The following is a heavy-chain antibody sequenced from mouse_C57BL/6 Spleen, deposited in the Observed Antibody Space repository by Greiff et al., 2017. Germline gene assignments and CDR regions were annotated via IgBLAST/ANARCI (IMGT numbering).Heavy chain of an antibody. CDR3: ARGGYYSNSYYFDY. CDR2: ISDGGSYT. J-gene: IGHJ2*01. CDR1: GFTFSSYA. D-gene: IGHD2-5*01. Sequence: EVKLVESGGGLVKPGGSLKLSCAASGFTFSSYAMSWVRQTPEKRLEWVATISDGGSYTYYPDNVKGRFTISRDNAKNNLYLQMSHLKSEDTAMYYCARGGYYSNSYYFDYWGQGTTLTVSS. V-gene: IGHV5-4*03.